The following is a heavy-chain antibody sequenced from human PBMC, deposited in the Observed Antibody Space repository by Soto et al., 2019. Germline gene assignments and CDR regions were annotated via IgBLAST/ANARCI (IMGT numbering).Heavy chain of an antibody. V-gene: IGHV3-23*01. CDR3: AKGKANSVFGVDTLFDY. Sequence: PGGSLRLSCAAPGFTFSNHAMSWVRQAPGKGLEWVSLISGSGGNTNYADSVRGRFTISRDNSKKTVYLQMNSLRADDTAVYYCAKGKANSVFGVDTLFDYWGQGTLVTVSS. CDR1: GFTFSNHA. CDR2: ISGSGGNT. J-gene: IGHJ4*02. D-gene: IGHD3-3*01.